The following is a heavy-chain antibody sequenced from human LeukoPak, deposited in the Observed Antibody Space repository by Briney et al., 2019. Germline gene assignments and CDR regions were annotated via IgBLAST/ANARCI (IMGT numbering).Heavy chain of an antibody. Sequence: SETLSLTCTVSGGSISSSSYYWGWIRQPPGKGLEWIGSIYYSGSTYYNPSLKSRVTISVDTSKNQFSLKLSPVTAADTAVYYCARQRIAARRVFDYWGQGTLVTVSS. D-gene: IGHD6-6*01. CDR1: GGSISSSSYY. CDR2: IYYSGST. CDR3: ARQRIAARRVFDY. J-gene: IGHJ4*02. V-gene: IGHV4-39*01.